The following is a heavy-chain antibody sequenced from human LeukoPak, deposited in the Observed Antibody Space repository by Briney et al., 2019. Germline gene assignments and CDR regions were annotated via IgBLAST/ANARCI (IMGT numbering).Heavy chain of an antibody. J-gene: IGHJ4*02. CDR3: ARGDYDFWSGYLDY. Sequence: SETLSLTCAVYGGSFSGYYWSWIRQPPGKGLEWIGEINHSGSTNYNPSLKSRVTISVDTSKNQFSLKLSSVTAADTAVYYCARGDYDFWSGYLDYWGQGTLATVSS. CDR2: INHSGST. V-gene: IGHV4-34*01. CDR1: GGSFSGYY. D-gene: IGHD3-3*01.